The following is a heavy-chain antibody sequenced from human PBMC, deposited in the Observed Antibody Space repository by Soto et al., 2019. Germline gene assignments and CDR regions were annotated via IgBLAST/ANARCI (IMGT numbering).Heavy chain of an antibody. J-gene: IGHJ4*02. CDR2: IDPSDYYT. D-gene: IGHD2-8*01. V-gene: IGHV5-10-1*01. Sequence: GESLKISCKGYGYSFTSYWISWVRQMPGKGLEWMGRIDPSDYYTNYSPSFQGHVTISADKSISTAYLQWISLKASDTAMYYCACHPSLNGVPKWFDDWGQGTLVTVSS. CDR3: ACHPSLNGVPKWFDD. CDR1: GYSFTSYW.